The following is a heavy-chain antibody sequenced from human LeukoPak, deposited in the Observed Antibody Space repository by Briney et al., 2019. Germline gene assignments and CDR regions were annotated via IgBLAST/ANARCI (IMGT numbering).Heavy chain of an antibody. V-gene: IGHV3-30-3*01. Sequence: GGSLRLSCAASGFTFSSYAMHWVRQAPGKGLEWVAVISYDGSNNYYADSVRGRFTISRDNSKNTLYLQMNSLRAEDTAVYYCARDGLLGYFDYWGQGTLVTVSS. CDR2: ISYDGSNN. J-gene: IGHJ4*02. CDR3: ARDGLLGYFDY. D-gene: IGHD2-8*02. CDR1: GFTFSSYA.